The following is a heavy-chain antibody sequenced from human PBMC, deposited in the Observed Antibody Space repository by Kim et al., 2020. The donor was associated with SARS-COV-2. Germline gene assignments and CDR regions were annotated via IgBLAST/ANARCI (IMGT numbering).Heavy chain of an antibody. CDR1: GFSFNSHL. CDR3: TRNLVADTHMVL. V-gene: IGHV3-30*03. D-gene: IGHD5-12*01. CDR2: ISYDGSNQ. Sequence: GGSLRLSCAASGFSFNSHLMHWVRQAPGRGLEWVAVISYDGSNQRYTDSVKGRFSVSRDNSKNAMYLQMNSLRPEDTAIYYCTRNLVADTHMVLWGQGTLVTLSP. J-gene: IGHJ4*02.